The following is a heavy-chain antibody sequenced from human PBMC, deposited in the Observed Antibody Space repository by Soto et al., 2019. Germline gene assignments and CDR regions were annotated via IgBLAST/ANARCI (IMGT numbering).Heavy chain of an antibody. CDR2: ISYDGSNK. CDR1: GFIFSSYV. Sequence: QVQVVETGGGVVQPGKSLRLSCAASGFIFSSYVMHCVRQAPGKGLEWVAVISYDGSNKYDADSVKGRFTISRDNSKNTLYLQMNSLRREDTAVYYCARDTGNDFWGGLTPFDPWGQGTLVTVSS. V-gene: IGHV3-30-3*01. J-gene: IGHJ5*02. CDR3: ARDTGNDFWGGLTPFDP. D-gene: IGHD3-3*01.